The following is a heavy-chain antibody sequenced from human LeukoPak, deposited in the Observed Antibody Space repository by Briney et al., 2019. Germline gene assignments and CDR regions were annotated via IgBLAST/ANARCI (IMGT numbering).Heavy chain of an antibody. CDR2: IKSNTDGGTT. Sequence: GGSLRLSCAASVFTLSNAWVTWVRQVPGKGLEWVGRIKSNTDGGTTDYAAPVKGRFTISRDDSKNTLYLQMNSLKTEDTAVYYCAREQLVLDSWGQGTLLTVSS. D-gene: IGHD6-6*01. J-gene: IGHJ4*02. CDR1: VFTLSNAW. CDR3: AREQLVLDS. V-gene: IGHV3-15*01.